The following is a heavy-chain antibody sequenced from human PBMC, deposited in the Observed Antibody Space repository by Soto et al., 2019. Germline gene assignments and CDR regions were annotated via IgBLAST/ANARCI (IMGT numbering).Heavy chain of an antibody. Sequence: GGSLRLSCAASGFTFSNYGMHWVRQAPGKGLEWVAVISYDGSNKYYADSVKGRFTISRDNSKNSLYLQMNSLRAEDTAVYYCAKGHYDFWSGHSHSAFDYWGQGTLVTVSS. V-gene: IGHV3-30*18. D-gene: IGHD3-3*01. J-gene: IGHJ4*02. CDR2: ISYDGSNK. CDR1: GFTFSNYG. CDR3: AKGHYDFWSGHSHSAFDY.